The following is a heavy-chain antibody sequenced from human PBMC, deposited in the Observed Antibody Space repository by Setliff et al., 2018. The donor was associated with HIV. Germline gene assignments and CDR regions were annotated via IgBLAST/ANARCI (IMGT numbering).Heavy chain of an antibody. J-gene: IGHJ4*02. CDR2: ISAYNGDT. D-gene: IGHD6-19*01. Sequence: GASVKVSCKTSGFTFNHYGITWVRQAPGQGLEWMGWISAYNGDTKYSQTSQGRVTMTTDTSTATAFMELRSLRSDDTAVYYCARDPSNTSGWLPYYDYWGQGTLVTVSS. CDR3: ARDPSNTSGWLPYYDY. CDR1: GFTFNHYG. V-gene: IGHV1-18*01.